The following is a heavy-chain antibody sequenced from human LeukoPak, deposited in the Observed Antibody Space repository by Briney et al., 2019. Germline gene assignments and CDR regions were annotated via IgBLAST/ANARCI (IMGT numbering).Heavy chain of an antibody. CDR3: ASGPLIAVAIDDAFDI. J-gene: IGHJ3*02. CDR1: GFTVSSNY. Sequence: TGGSLRLSCAASGFTVSSNYMSWVRQAPGKGLGWGSVIYSGGSTYYADSVKGRFAISRDNSKNTLYLQMNSLRAEDTAVYYCASGPLIAVAIDDAFDIWGQGTMVTVSS. CDR2: IYSGGST. V-gene: IGHV3-53*01. D-gene: IGHD6-19*01.